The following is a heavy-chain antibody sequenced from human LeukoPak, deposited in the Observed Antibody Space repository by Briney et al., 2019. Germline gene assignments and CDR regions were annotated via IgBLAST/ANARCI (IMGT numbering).Heavy chain of an antibody. CDR2: IYSGGST. J-gene: IGHJ6*03. CDR1: GFTVSSNY. Sequence: GGSLRLSCAASGFTVSSNYMSWVRQAPGKGLEGVSVIYSGGSTYYADSVRGGFTISRDNSKNTLYLQMNSLRAGDTAVYYCASGSGSYRTPYYYMDVWGKGTTVTVSS. V-gene: IGHV3-53*01. D-gene: IGHD3-10*01. CDR3: ASGSGSYRTPYYYMDV.